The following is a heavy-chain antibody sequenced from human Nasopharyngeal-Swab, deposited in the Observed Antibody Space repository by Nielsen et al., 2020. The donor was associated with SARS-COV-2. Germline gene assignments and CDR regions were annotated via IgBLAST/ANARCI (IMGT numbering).Heavy chain of an antibody. CDR3: AKAGGAFDI. CDR2: IWYDGSKK. CDR1: GFTFSSYG. Sequence: GESLKISCAASGFTFSSYGMHWVRQAPGKGLEWVAVIWYDGSKKYYADSVKGRFTISRDNSKNTLYLQMNSLRAEDTAVYYCAKAGGAFDIWGQGTMVTVSS. J-gene: IGHJ3*02. D-gene: IGHD3-16*01. V-gene: IGHV3-33*06.